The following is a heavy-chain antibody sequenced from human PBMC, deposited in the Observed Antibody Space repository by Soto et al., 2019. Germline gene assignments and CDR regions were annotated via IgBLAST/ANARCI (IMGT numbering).Heavy chain of an antibody. J-gene: IGHJ4*02. Sequence: PGGSLRLSCAASGFTFSDYYMTWIRQAPGKGLEWVSYISPTTTYTNYADSVKGRFTISRDNAKKTLYMQMSSLRVDDTAVYYCAREGRNTLDKTGIFKRQYDYWGQGILVTVSS. CDR1: GFTFSDYY. D-gene: IGHD2-15*01. CDR3: AREGRNTLDKTGIFKRQYDY. V-gene: IGHV3-11*06. CDR2: ISPTTTYT.